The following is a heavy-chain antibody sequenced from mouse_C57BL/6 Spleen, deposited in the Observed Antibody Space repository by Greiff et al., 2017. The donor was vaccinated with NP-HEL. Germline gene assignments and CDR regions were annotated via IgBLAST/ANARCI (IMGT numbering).Heavy chain of an antibody. CDR1: GYSFTGYY. CDR3: ARRGTNPYFDY. Sequence: VHVKQSGPELVKPGASVKISCKASGYSFTGYYMNWVKQSPEKSLEWIGEINPSTGGTTYNQKFKAKATLTVDKSSSTAYMQLKSLTSEDSAVYYCARRGTNPYFDYWGQGTTLTVSS. V-gene: IGHV1-42*01. CDR2: INPSTGGT. J-gene: IGHJ2*01. D-gene: IGHD2-14*01.